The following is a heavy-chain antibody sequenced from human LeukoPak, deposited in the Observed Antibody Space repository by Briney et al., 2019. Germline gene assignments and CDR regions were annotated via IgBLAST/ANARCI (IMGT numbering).Heavy chain of an antibody. CDR2: ISSSSSTI. Sequence: GGSLRLSCATSGFTFSSYSMNWVRQAPGKGLEWVSYISSSSSTIYYADSVKGRFTISRDNAKNSLYLQMNSLRAEDTAVYYCARGTDSGIAAAGLVYWGQGTLVTVSS. J-gene: IGHJ4*02. D-gene: IGHD6-13*01. V-gene: IGHV3-48*01. CDR1: GFTFSSYS. CDR3: ARGTDSGIAAAGLVY.